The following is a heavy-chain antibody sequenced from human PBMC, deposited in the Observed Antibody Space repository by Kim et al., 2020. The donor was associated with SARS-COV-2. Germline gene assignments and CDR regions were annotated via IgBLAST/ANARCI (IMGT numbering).Heavy chain of an antibody. V-gene: IGHV4-59*08. CDR2: IFYTGST. Sequence: SETLSLTCTVSGGSISSYYWSLIRQPPGGGLEWIGYIFYTGSTNYNPSLYSRVTISVDTSKHQFSLKLASVTAADTAVYYCARHELHYYDTNGDPHPLLLWGQGTLVIVSS. D-gene: IGHD3-22*01. J-gene: IGHJ1*01. CDR1: GGSISSYY. CDR3: ARHELHYYDTNGDPHPLLL.